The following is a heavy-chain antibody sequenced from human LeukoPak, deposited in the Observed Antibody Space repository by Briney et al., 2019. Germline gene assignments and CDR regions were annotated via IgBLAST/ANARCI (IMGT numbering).Heavy chain of an antibody. CDR3: AKDGDWTTTGYFDY. D-gene: IGHD2-21*02. CDR2: IRYDGSNK. J-gene: IGHJ4*02. Sequence: GGSLRLSFAASGFPFSSYGMHWVRQAPGKGLGWVAFIRYDGSNKYYADSVKGRFTISRDNSKNTLYLQMNSLRAEDTAVYYCAKDGDWTTTGYFDYWGQGTLVTVSS. CDR1: GFPFSSYG. V-gene: IGHV3-30*02.